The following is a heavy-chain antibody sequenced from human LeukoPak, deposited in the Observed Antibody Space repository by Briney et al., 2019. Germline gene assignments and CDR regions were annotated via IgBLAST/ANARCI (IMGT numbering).Heavy chain of an antibody. J-gene: IGHJ6*02. CDR2: MNIDGSEK. V-gene: IGHV3-7*01. CDR1: GFTFSNYW. D-gene: IGHD4-23*01. CDR3: AKDNSRLVTLYHYYYYGMDV. Sequence: GGSLRLSCAASGFTFSNYWMGWVRQAPGKRPEWVANMNIDGSEKYYADSVKGRFTISRDNARDSVYLQMNSLRVEDTAVYYCAKDNSRLVTLYHYYYYGMDVWGQGTTVTVSS.